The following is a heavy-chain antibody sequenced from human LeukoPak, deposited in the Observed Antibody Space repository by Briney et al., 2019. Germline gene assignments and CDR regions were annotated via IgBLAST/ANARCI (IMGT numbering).Heavy chain of an antibody. V-gene: IGHV3-7*01. CDR1: GFVFHNYW. CDR2: IKQGGSEK. Sequence: GGSLRLSCAASGFVFHNYWMSWVRQAPGKGLEWVANIKQGGSEKYYVDSVMGRFTISRDNSKNTLYLQMNSLRAEDTAVYYCAKGGRYSNRGLLDYWGQGTLVTVSS. CDR3: AKGGRYSNRGLLDY. D-gene: IGHD4-11*01. J-gene: IGHJ4*02.